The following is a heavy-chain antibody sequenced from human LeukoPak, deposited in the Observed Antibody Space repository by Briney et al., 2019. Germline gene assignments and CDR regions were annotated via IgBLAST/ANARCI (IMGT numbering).Heavy chain of an antibody. CDR2: IYYSGST. CDR3: ASLGVPAAIGWFDP. D-gene: IGHD2-2*01. J-gene: IGHJ5*02. Sequence: PSETLSLTCTVSGGSISSSSYYWGWIRQPPGKGLEWIGSIYYSGSTYYNPSLKSRVTISVDTSKNQFSLKLSSVTAADTAVYYCASLGVPAAIGWFDPWGQGTLVTVSS. CDR1: GGSISSSSYY. V-gene: IGHV4-39*07.